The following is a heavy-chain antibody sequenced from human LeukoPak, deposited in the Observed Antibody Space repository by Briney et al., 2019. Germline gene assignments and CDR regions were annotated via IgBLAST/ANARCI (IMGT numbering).Heavy chain of an antibody. Sequence: GGSLRLSCASSGFSVSTSFMNWVRQAPGKGLEWVSVIYANNQTYYADAVKGRFTIARDNSKRTVHLHMSELRAEDTGIYYCARTEEQVGDAFDIWGQGTVVTVSS. CDR3: ARTEEQVGDAFDI. CDR1: GFSVSTSF. D-gene: IGHD1/OR15-1a*01. V-gene: IGHV3-53*01. J-gene: IGHJ3*02. CDR2: IYANNQT.